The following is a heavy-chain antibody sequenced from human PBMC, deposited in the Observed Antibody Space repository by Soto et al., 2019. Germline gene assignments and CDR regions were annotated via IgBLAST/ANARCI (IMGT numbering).Heavy chain of an antibody. CDR2: INPNSGGT. V-gene: IGHV1-2*04. D-gene: IGHD6-13*01. J-gene: IGHJ3*02. CDR3: ARWGMVAAAEPNPKEAFDI. Sequence: ASVKVSCKASGYTFTGYYMHWVRQAPGQGLEWMGWINPNSGGTNYAQKFQGWVTMTRDTSISTAYMELSRLRSDDTAVYYCARWGMVAAAEPNPKEAFDIWGQGTMVTVSS. CDR1: GYTFTGYY.